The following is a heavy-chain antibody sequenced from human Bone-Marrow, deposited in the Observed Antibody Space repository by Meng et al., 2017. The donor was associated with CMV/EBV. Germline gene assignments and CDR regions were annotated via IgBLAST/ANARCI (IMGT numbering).Heavy chain of an antibody. Sequence: SVKVSCKASGGTFSSYAISWVRQAPGQGLEWMGGIIPNLGIANYAQKLQGRVMITADKSTSTVYMEMISMRSEDTAVYYCARAYDYWSGWRVIFDYWGQGTLVTVSS. CDR1: GGTFSSYA. CDR3: ARAYDYWSGWRVIFDY. J-gene: IGHJ4*02. D-gene: IGHD3-3*01. V-gene: IGHV1-69*10. CDR2: IIPNLGIA.